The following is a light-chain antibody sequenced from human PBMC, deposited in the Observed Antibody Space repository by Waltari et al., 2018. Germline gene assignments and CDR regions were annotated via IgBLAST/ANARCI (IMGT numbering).Light chain of an antibody. CDR1: VLAEKY. CDR3: HAAADNNWF. CDR2: KDT. Sequence: YDLTQPFSVSVSPGQTATITCSGDVLAEKYVRWFQQKPGQAPTLILYKDTERPSGIPGRFSGSSSASTVTLTIRGALLEDEADYHCHAAADNNWFFGGGTKLTVL. V-gene: IGLV3-27*01. J-gene: IGLJ2*01.